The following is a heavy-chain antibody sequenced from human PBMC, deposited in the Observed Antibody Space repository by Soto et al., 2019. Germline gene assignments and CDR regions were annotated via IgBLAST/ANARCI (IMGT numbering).Heavy chain of an antibody. V-gene: IGHV3-23*01. Sequence: EVQLLETGGDLVQPGRSLRLSCAASGFTFSGYAMSWVRQAPGKGLGWVSVIHGGGNSAYYADSVKGRFTISRDNSKNTLYLQMSSLRGEDTAVYYCAKNRGRVTTPWHFDYWGQGTLVTVSS. J-gene: IGHJ4*02. D-gene: IGHD4-17*01. CDR1: GFTFSGYA. CDR3: AKNRGRVTTPWHFDY. CDR2: IHGGGNSA.